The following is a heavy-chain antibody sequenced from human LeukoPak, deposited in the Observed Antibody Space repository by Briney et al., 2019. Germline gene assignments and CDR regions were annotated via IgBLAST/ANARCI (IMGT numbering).Heavy chain of an antibody. J-gene: IGHJ6*02. V-gene: IGHV1-24*01. D-gene: IGHD3-3*01. CDR2: FDPEDGET. CDR1: GYTLTELS. Sequence: ASVKVSCKVSGYTLTELSMHWVRQAPGKGLEWMGGFDPEDGETIYAQKFQGRVTMTEDTSTDTAHMELSSLRSEDTAVYYCATSRSDDFWSGYTYYYGMDVWGQGTTVTVSS. CDR3: ATSRSDDFWSGYTYYYGMDV.